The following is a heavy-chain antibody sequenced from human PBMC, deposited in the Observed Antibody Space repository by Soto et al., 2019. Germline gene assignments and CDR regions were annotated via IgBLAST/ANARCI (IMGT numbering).Heavy chain of an antibody. J-gene: IGHJ6*02. CDR2: IYYSGSP. Sequence: SEPLSLTCTVTGGSIGSYYCSWIRQPPGKGLEWIGYIYYSGSPNYNPSLKSRVTISVDTSKNQFSLKLRSVTAADTAVYYCASVSGSGSYYKVYYYNGIDVWGLATAVTVSS. CDR1: GGSIGSYY. V-gene: IGHV4-59*01. CDR3: ASVSGSGSYYKVYYYNGIDV. D-gene: IGHD3-10*01.